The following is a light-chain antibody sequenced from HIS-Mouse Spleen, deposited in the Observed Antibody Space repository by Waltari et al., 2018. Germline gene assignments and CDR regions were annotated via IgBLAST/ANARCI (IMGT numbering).Light chain of an antibody. V-gene: IGLV3-10*01. J-gene: IGLJ2*01. CDR2: EDS. Sequence: SYELPQPPSVSVSPGQTARITCHGDALPKKYAYWYQQKSGQAPVLVIYEDSKRPSGIPERFSGSSSGTMATLTISGAQVEDEADYYCYSTDSSGNHRVFGGGTKLTVL. CDR3: YSTDSSGNHRV. CDR1: ALPKKY.